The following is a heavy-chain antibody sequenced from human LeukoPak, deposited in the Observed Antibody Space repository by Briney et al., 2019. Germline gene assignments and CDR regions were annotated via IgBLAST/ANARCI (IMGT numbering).Heavy chain of an antibody. CDR3: ARDDGLRTVDY. V-gene: IGHV3-7*01. Sequence: GGSLRLSCAASGFTFSGSSIHWVRQASGKGLEWVANIKPDGTETYYVDSVKGRFTISRDNGKSSMFLQMNSLRAEDTALYYCARDDGLRTVDYWGQGTVVTVSS. CDR1: GFTFSGSS. J-gene: IGHJ4*02. D-gene: IGHD3-10*01. CDR2: IKPDGTET.